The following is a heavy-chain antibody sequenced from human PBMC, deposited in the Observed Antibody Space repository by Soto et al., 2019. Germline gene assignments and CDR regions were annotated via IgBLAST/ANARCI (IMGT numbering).Heavy chain of an antibody. Sequence: QVQLVQSGAEVKKPGSSVKVSCKASGGTFSSYAISWVRQAPGQGLEWMGGIIPIFGTANYAQKFQGRVTITADDSTSTAYMELSSLKSADTAVYYCARDRTMATPYDAFDIWAKGQWSPSLQ. CDR1: GGTFSSYA. CDR3: ARDRTMATPYDAFDI. D-gene: IGHD5-12*01. J-gene: IGHJ3*02. CDR2: IIPIFGTA. V-gene: IGHV1-69*12.